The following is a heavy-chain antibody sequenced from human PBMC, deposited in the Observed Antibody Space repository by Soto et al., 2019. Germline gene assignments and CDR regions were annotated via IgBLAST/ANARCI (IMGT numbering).Heavy chain of an antibody. CDR2: FDPEDGET. V-gene: IGHV1-24*01. CDR3: ATPFRYYYGMDV. Sequence: ASVKVSCKVSGYTLTELSMHWVRQAPGKGLEWMGGFDPEDGETIYAQKFQGRVTMTEDTSTDTAYMELSSLRSEDTAVYYCATPFRYYYGMDVWGRGTTVTVSS. CDR1: GYTLTELS. J-gene: IGHJ6*02.